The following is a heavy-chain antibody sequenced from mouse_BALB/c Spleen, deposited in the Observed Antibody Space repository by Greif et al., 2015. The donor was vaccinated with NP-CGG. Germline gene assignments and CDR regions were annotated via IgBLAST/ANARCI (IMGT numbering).Heavy chain of an antibody. D-gene: IGHD2-3*01. CDR3: ARRRDDGYPHWYFDV. V-gene: IGHV5-12-2*01. Sequence: EVQGVESGGGLVQPGGSLKLSCAASGFTFSSYTMSWVRQTPEKRLEWVAYISNGGGSTYYPDTVKGRFTISRDNAKNTLYLQMSSLKSEDTAMYYCARRRDDGYPHWYFDVWGAGTTVTVSS. CDR1: GFTFSSYT. CDR2: ISNGGGST. J-gene: IGHJ1*01.